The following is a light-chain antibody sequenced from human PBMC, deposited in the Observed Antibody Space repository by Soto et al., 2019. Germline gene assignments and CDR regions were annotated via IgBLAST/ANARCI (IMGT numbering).Light chain of an antibody. CDR1: SRDVGGYNY. CDR3: SSYTTSSTPVV. V-gene: IGLV2-14*01. Sequence: QSALTQPASVSGSPGQSITISCTGTSRDVGGYNYVSWYQQHPGKAPKLMIYDVSNRPSGVSNRFSGSKSGNTASLTISGLQAEEEADYYCSSYTTSSTPVVFGGGTKLTVL. CDR2: DVS. J-gene: IGLJ2*01.